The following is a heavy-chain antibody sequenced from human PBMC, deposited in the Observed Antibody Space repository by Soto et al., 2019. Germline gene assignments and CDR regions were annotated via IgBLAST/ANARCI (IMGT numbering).Heavy chain of an antibody. J-gene: IGHJ5*02. D-gene: IGHD2-15*01. CDR3: ARVGYCSGGSCYLSWFDP. Sequence: SVKVSCKASGGTFSSYTISWVRQAPGQGLEWMGRIIPILGIANYAQKFQGRVTITADKSTSTAYMELSSLRSEDTAVYYCARVGYCSGGSCYLSWFDPWGQGTLVTVSS. V-gene: IGHV1-69*02. CDR1: GGTFSSYT. CDR2: IIPILGIA.